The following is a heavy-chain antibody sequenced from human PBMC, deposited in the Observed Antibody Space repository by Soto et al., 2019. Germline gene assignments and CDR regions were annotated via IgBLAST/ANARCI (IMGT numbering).Heavy chain of an antibody. V-gene: IGHV1-69*02. CDR2: IIPILAIA. Sequence: SVKVSCKASGGTFSTYTISWVRQAPGQGLEWMGRIIPILAIANYAQKFQGRVTITADKSTSTAYMELSSVTAADTAVYYCTRGLFSGSSYSGSWYYFDSWGQGTMVTVSS. CDR1: GGTFSTYT. J-gene: IGHJ4*02. D-gene: IGHD1-26*01. CDR3: TRGLFSGSSYSGSWYYFDS.